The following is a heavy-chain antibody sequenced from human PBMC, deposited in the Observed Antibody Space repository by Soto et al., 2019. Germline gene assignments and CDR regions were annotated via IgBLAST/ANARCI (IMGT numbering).Heavy chain of an antibody. CDR2: IIPILGIA. CDR3: ARARGYWGVVSAARGWFGP. D-gene: IGHD2-2*01. CDR1: GGTFSSYT. J-gene: IGHJ5*02. Sequence: QVQLVQSGAEVKKPGSSVKVSCKASGGTFSSYTISWLRQAPGQGLEWMGRIIPILGIANYAQKFQGRVTITRDKCSCTAYMELSRLRSEDTAVYYCARARGYWGVVSAARGWFGPWGQVTLVTVSS. V-gene: IGHV1-69*02.